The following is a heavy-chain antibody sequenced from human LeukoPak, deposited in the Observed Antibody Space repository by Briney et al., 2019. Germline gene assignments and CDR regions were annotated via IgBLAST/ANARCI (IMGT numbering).Heavy chain of an antibody. V-gene: IGHV1-3*01. Sequence: ASVNVSCKASGYTFTSYAMHWVRQAPGQRLEWMGWINAGNGNTKYSQKFQGRVTITRDTSASTAYMELSSLRSEDTAVYYCARYYDSSGYRFDYWGQGTLVTVSS. D-gene: IGHD3-22*01. J-gene: IGHJ4*02. CDR1: GYTFTSYA. CDR2: INAGNGNT. CDR3: ARYYDSSGYRFDY.